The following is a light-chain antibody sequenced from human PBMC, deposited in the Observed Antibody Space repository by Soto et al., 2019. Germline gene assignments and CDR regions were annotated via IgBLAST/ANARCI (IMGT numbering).Light chain of an antibody. J-gene: IGKJ5*01. CDR1: QSVTTK. CDR2: DAS. CDR3: RQYGSSYPIT. Sequence: DILLTQSPATLFLSLGERATLSCRASQSVTTKLAWYQHKPGQAPRLLIYDASTMAPGVPAKFRGRGSGTDFTLTISRLEPEDFVVYYCRQYGSSYPITFGQGTRLEIK. V-gene: IGKV3-20*01.